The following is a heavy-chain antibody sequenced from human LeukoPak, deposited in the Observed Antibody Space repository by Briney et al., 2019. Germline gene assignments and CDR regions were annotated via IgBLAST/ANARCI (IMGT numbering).Heavy chain of an antibody. CDR3: ARGRYSTGEFDY. V-gene: IGHV4-59*08. D-gene: IGHD6-19*01. CDR2: IYYSGST. Sequence: SETLSLTCTVSGGSISSYYWSWIRQPPGKGLEWIGYIYYSGSTNYNPSLKSRVTISADTSKNQFSLKLTSVTAADTAVYCCARGRYSTGEFDYWGQGTLVTVSS. CDR1: GGSISSYY. J-gene: IGHJ4*02.